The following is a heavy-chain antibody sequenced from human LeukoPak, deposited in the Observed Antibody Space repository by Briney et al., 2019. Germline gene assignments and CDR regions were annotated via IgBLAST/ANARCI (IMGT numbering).Heavy chain of an antibody. D-gene: IGHD4-23*01. CDR1: GFTFSSYS. CDR3: ARDDYGGNSGTHYFDY. CDR2: ISSSSSTI. V-gene: IGHV3-48*02. Sequence: GGSLRLSCAASGFTFSSYSMNWVRQAPGKGLEWVSYISSSSSTIYYADSVKGRVTISRDNAKNSLYLQMNSLRDEDTAVYYCARDDYGGNSGTHYFDYWGQGTLVTVSS. J-gene: IGHJ4*02.